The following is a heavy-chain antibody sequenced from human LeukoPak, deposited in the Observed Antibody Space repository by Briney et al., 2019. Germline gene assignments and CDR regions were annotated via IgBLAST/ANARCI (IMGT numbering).Heavy chain of an antibody. J-gene: IGHJ6*03. V-gene: IGHV5-51*01. CDR1: GYSFTSYW. D-gene: IGHD5-18*01. Sequence: GESLKISCKGSGYSFTSYWIGWVRQMPGKGLEWMGIIYPGDSDTRYSPSFQGQVTISADKSISTAYLQWSSLKASDTAMYYCARQYSGYSYGTTGLVNYYYYYMDVWGKGTTVTVSS. CDR2: IYPGDSDT. CDR3: ARQYSGYSYGTTGLVNYYYYYMDV.